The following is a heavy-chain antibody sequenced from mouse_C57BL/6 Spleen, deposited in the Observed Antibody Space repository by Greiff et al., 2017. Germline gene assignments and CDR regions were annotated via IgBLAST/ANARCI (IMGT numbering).Heavy chain of an antibody. CDR3: ARAGDGDFYYAMDY. Sequence: EVQLQESGPGLVKPSQSLSLTCSVTGYSITSGYYWNWIRQFPGNKLEWMGYISYDGSNNYNPSLKNRISITRDTAKNQCFLKLNSVTTEDTATYYCARAGDGDFYYAMDYWGQGTSVTVSS. CDR2: ISYDGSN. J-gene: IGHJ4*01. D-gene: IGHD2-13*01. V-gene: IGHV3-6*01. CDR1: GYSITSGYY.